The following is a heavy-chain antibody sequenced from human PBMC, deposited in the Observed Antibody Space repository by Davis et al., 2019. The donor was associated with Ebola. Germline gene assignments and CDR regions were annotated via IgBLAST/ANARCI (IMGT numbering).Heavy chain of an antibody. D-gene: IGHD3-10*01. V-gene: IGHV5-51*01. CDR2: IYPGDSDT. J-gene: IGHJ6*03. CDR3: ARLVGTVVRGLIDYYFYYYMDV. Sequence: GESLKISCKGSGYSFTSYWIGWVRQMPGKGLEWMGIIYPGDSDTRYSPSFQGQVTISADKSISTAYLQWSSLKASDTAVYYCARLVGTVVRGLIDYYFYYYMDVWGEGTAVTVSS. CDR1: GYSFTSYW.